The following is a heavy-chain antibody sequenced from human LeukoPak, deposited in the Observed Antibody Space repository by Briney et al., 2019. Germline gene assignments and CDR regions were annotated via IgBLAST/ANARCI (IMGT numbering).Heavy chain of an antibody. CDR3: AREIFRGGDNWFDP. V-gene: IGHV4-59*11. CDR2: ILNGGKT. J-gene: IGHJ5*02. Sequence: SETLSLTCSVSGGSISRHYWSWIRQPPGKGLEWIGNILNGGKTHYHPSLKSRVTISVDTSKNQFSLKLSSVTAADTAVYYCAREIFRGGDNWFDPWGQGTLVTVSS. D-gene: IGHD3-10*01. CDR1: GGSISRHY.